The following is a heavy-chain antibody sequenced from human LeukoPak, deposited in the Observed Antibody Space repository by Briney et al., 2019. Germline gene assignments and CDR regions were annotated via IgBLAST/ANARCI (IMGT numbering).Heavy chain of an antibody. CDR3: AGMTTGHDF. CDR2: IYHSGST. CDR1: GYSISSGYY. Sequence: SETLSLTCAVSGYSISSGYYWGWIRQPPGKGLEWFGSIYHSGSTYYDPSLKSRVTISSDTSKNKFSLQLSSVTAADTAVYFCAGMTTGHDFWGAGNLVTVSS. V-gene: IGHV4-38-2*01. J-gene: IGHJ4*02. D-gene: IGHD4-17*01.